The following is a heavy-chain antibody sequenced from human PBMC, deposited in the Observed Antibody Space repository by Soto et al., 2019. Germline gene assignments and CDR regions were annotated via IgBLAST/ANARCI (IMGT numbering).Heavy chain of an antibody. J-gene: IGHJ4*02. Sequence: GGSQRLSCAASGFTFSDYSMNWVRQAPGKGLDWVSSISSSSRYMYYADSVKGRFTISRDNSRNTLHLQMHDLRADDTALYYCVSWVSAHFDYWGQGTVVTVSS. CDR3: VSWVSAHFDY. V-gene: IGHV3-21*04. D-gene: IGHD3-16*01. CDR1: GFTFSDYS. CDR2: ISSSSRYM.